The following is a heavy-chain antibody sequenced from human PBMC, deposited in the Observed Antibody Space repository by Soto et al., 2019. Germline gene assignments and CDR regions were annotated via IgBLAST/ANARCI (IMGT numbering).Heavy chain of an antibody. V-gene: IGHV1-69*04. Sequence: SVKVSCKASGCTFTSYGISGVRQAPGQGLEWMGRISAFLGKANYAQKFQGRVTMTADKSTSTAYMELSSLRSEDTAVYYCARGHSGYNDAFDIWGQGTMVTVSS. CDR1: GCTFTSYG. J-gene: IGHJ3*02. D-gene: IGHD5-12*01. CDR2: ISAFLGKA. CDR3: ARGHSGYNDAFDI.